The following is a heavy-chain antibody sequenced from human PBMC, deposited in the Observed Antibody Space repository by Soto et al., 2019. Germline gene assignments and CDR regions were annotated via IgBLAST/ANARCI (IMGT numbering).Heavy chain of an antibody. Sequence: EVQLVESGGGLVKPGGSLRLSCAASGFSFSHDSMNWVRQAPGKGLEWLSSISNTGLYIYYADSVKGRFTVSRDNAESFLYLQMNSLRAEDTAVYYCARERELGYTGLDYWGQGTLVTVSS. CDR3: ARERELGYTGLDY. CDR2: ISNTGLYI. J-gene: IGHJ4*02. D-gene: IGHD5-12*01. CDR1: GFSFSHDS. V-gene: IGHV3-21*06.